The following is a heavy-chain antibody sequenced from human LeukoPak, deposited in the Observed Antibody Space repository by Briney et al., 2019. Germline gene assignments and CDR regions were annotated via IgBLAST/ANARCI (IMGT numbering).Heavy chain of an antibody. D-gene: IGHD3-3*01. CDR3: ASDKLFGVVMPHKFYGMDV. V-gene: IGHV3-7*01. CDR2: IKQDGSEK. Sequence: GGSLRLSCAASGFRFSSHWINWVRQGPGKGLEWMAKIKQDGSEKKYVDSVMGRFTISRDNAKNSLYLQMNSLRVEDTAVYYCASDKLFGVVMPHKFYGMDVWGQGTTVTVSS. J-gene: IGHJ6*02. CDR1: GFRFSSHW.